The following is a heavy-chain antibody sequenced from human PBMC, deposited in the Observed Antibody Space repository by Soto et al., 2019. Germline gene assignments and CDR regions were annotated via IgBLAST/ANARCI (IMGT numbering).Heavy chain of an antibody. CDR1: GGSISSYY. Sequence: QVQLQESGPGLVKPSETLSLTCTVSGGSISSYYWSWIRQPAGKGLEWIGRIYTSGSTNYNPSLKSRVTMSVATSKNQFFLKLSSVTAADTAVYYCARVKIVGAELYAFDIWGQGTMVTVSS. J-gene: IGHJ3*02. CDR2: IYTSGST. CDR3: ARVKIVGAELYAFDI. V-gene: IGHV4-4*07. D-gene: IGHD1-26*01.